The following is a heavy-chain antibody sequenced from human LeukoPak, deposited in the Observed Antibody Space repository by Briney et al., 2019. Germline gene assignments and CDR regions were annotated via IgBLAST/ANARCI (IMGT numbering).Heavy chain of an antibody. V-gene: IGHV4-4*07. D-gene: IGHD5-18*01. CDR3: ARGQKYRNGYTVTELGSGYFDY. CDR1: RGSTSTYY. J-gene: IGHJ4*02. CDR2: IYPSGNT. Sequence: SDTLSLTCTVSRGSTSTYYWSWIRQPAGKGLEWIGRIYPSGNTNFNPSLMSRVTMSIDTSKNHFSLTLSSVTAADTAVYYCARGQKYRNGYTVTELGSGYFDYWGQGTLVTVSS.